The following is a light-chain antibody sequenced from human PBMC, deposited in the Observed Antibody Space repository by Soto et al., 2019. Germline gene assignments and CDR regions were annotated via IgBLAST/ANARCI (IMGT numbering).Light chain of an antibody. Sequence: EIVLTQSPGTLSLSPGERATLSCRTSQSISSSYLAWSQQKPGQAPRLLISATSSRATGVADRFSGSGSGPDFTLTISRLEPEDSAVYYCHQYVTSPPAWAFGQGTKVEIK. CDR2: ATS. CDR3: HQYVTSPPAWA. J-gene: IGKJ1*01. CDR1: QSISSSY. V-gene: IGKV3-20*01.